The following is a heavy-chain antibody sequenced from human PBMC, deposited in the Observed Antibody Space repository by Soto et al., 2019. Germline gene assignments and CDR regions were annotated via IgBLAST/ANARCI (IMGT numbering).Heavy chain of an antibody. D-gene: IGHD6-13*01. CDR1: GYTFTNYA. J-gene: IGHJ4*02. CDR3: ARDSQYSTSWQRFDS. Sequence: QVQLVQSGGERKKPGASVKVSCKASGYTFTNYAISWVRQAPGRGLEWMGWVNTYNGNPNYAQIFQGRVTMTTDTSTGTAYMELRSLKSDDSAIYYCARDSQYSTSWQRFDSWGQGTLVTVSS. CDR2: VNTYNGNP. V-gene: IGHV1-18*01.